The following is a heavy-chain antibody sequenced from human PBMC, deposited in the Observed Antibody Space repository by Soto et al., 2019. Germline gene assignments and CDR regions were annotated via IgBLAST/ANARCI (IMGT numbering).Heavy chain of an antibody. V-gene: IGHV4-31*03. D-gene: IGHD1-7*01. CDR2: INYSGST. CDR1: SGSVSSGGYY. J-gene: IGHJ3*02. CDR3: ARDNWNSSFDVLDI. Sequence: PSESLSLTCTVSSGSVSSGGYYWSWIRQHPGKGLEWIGYINYSGSTYYTPALKSRLTISVDTSKNQFYLKLSTVTAADTAVYYCARDNWNSSFDVLDIWGQGTMVTVSS.